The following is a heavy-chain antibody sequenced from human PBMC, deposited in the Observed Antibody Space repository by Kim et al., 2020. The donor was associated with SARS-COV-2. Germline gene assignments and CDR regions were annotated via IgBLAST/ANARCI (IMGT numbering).Heavy chain of an antibody. CDR3: ARDRRLAVAGTDY. Sequence: YNPSLKSRVTISVDTSKNQFSLKLSSVTAADTAVYYCARDRRLAVAGTDYWGQGTLVTVSS. D-gene: IGHD6-19*01. V-gene: IGHV4-39*07. J-gene: IGHJ4*02.